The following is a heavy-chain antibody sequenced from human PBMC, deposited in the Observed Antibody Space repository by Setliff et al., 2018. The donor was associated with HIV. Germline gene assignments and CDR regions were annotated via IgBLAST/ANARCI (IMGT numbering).Heavy chain of an antibody. J-gene: IGHJ4*02. CDR1: GYSFSSYG. CDR2: ISGYNANT. CDR3: ARAPRGDFWSGKDYFDY. Sequence: ASVKVSCKASGYSFSSYGISWVRQAPGQGLEWMGWISGYNANTNYAQKLQGKVIMTTDTSTSTAYVEVRSLRSDDTAVYFCARAPRGDFWSGKDYFDYWGQGTLVTVSS. V-gene: IGHV1-18*01. D-gene: IGHD3-3*01.